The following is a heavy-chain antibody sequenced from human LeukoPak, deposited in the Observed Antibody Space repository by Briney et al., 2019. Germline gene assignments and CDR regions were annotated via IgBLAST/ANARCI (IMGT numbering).Heavy chain of an antibody. V-gene: IGHV3-15*01. Sequence: GGSLRLSCAASGFTFSNAWMSWVRQAPGKGLEWVGRIKSKTDGGTTDYAAPVKGRFTISRDDSKNTLYLQMNSLRAEDTAVYYCAKVPSTPGYFDYWGQGTLVTVSS. CDR1: GFTFSNAW. J-gene: IGHJ4*02. D-gene: IGHD2-2*01. CDR2: IKSKTDGGTT. CDR3: AKVPSTPGYFDY.